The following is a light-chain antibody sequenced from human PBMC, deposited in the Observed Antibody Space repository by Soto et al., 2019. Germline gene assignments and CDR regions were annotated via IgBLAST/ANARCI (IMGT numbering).Light chain of an antibody. CDR1: SSDVGSYNR. J-gene: IGLJ2*01. V-gene: IGLV2-18*02. CDR3: SSYTSSTTLV. CDR2: EVN. Sequence: QSALTQPPSVSGSPGQSVTISCTGTSSDVGSYNRVSWYQQPPGTAPKLMIYEVNNRPSGVPDRFSGSKSGNTASLTISGLQAEDAADYYCSSYTSSTTLVFGGGTKVTVL.